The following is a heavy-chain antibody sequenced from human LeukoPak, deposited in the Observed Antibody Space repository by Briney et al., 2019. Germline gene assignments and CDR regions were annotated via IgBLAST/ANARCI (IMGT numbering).Heavy chain of an antibody. D-gene: IGHD6-13*01. Sequence: PGGSLRLSCAAAGFSFSSLHMSWVRQAPGKGLEWVSSISDSGSRTYYADSVKGRFTISRDNSKNTLSLQMNSLRVEDTAVYYCTTAWVSSSWSRTPDYWGQGTLVTVSS. CDR3: TTAWVSSSWSRTPDY. CDR2: ISDSGSRT. V-gene: IGHV3-23*01. J-gene: IGHJ4*02. CDR1: GFSFSSLH.